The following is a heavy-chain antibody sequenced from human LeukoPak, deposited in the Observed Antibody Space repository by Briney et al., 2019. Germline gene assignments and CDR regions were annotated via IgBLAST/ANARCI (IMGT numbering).Heavy chain of an antibody. CDR2: IYYSGST. CDR1: GGSISSYY. J-gene: IGHJ5*02. Sequence: PSETLSLTCTVSGGSISSYYWSWIRQPPGKGLEWIGYIYYSGSTNYNPSLKSRVTISVDTSKNQFSLKLSSVTAADTAVYYCASESPIPEGWFDPWGQGTLVTVSS. D-gene: IGHD2-2*02. CDR3: ASESPIPEGWFDP. V-gene: IGHV4-59*01.